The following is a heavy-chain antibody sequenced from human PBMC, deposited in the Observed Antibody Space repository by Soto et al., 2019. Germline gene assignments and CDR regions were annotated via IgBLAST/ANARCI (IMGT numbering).Heavy chain of an antibody. CDR1: GLNFRGYG. V-gene: IGHV3-33*01. J-gene: IGHJ1*01. CDR2: IWDDGSKK. Sequence: QVQLVESGGGVVQPGTSLRLSCAASGLNFRGYGFHWVRQAPGKGLDWVAVIWDDGSKKFYADSVMGRFTFSIDDSRNTLFVQINSLRAEDTSICYWVTEGGITGARYLGYFTLWGQGTLVTVSS. CDR3: VTEGGITGARYLGYFTL. D-gene: IGHD6-25*01.